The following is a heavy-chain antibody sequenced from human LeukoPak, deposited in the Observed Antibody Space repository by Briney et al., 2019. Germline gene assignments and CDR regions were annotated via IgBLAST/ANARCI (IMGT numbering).Heavy chain of an antibody. CDR2: IYYSGNT. CDR3: ARQTGSGLFILP. D-gene: IGHD3/OR15-3a*01. J-gene: IGHJ4*02. V-gene: IGHV4-39*01. CDR1: GVSISSSNSY. Sequence: SETLSLTCTVSGVSISSSNSYWGWIRQPPGRGLEWIGSIYYSGNTYYNASLKSQVSISIDTSMNQFSLRLTSVTAADTAVYFCARQTGSGLFILPGGQGTLVTVSS.